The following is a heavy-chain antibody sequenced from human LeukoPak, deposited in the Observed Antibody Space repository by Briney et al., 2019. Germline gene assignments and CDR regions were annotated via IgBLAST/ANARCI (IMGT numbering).Heavy chain of an antibody. CDR3: AKEVPNDIYFDH. CDR2: ISGSGGTT. CDR1: GFTFANYP. J-gene: IGHJ4*02. V-gene: IGHV3-23*01. Sequence: GGSLRLSCVASGFTFANYPMSWVRQAPGKGREWVSAISGSGGTTHYADSVRGRFSISRDNSNNAVHLQMNSLRAEDTAVYYCAKEVPNDIYFDHWGQGALVTLSS.